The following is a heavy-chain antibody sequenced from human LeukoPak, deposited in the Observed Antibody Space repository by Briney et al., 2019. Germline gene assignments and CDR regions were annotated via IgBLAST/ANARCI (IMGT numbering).Heavy chain of an antibody. V-gene: IGHV4-59*08. CDR3: ARHRKVATSYFDY. CDR1: GDSISSYY. D-gene: IGHD5-12*01. J-gene: IGHJ4*02. CDR2: IYYSGST. Sequence: SDTLSLTCTVSGDSISSYYWSWIRQPPGKGLEWIGYIYYSGSTNYNPSLKSRVTISVDTSKNQFSLKLSSVTAADTAVYYCARHRKVATSYFDYWGQGTLVTVSS.